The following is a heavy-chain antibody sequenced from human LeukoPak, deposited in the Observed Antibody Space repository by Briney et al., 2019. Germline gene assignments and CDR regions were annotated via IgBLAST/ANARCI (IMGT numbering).Heavy chain of an antibody. J-gene: IGHJ3*02. V-gene: IGHV2-5*02. D-gene: IGHD2-15*01. Sequence: SGPTLVNPTQTLTLTCTFSGFSLSTSGVGVGWFRQPPRKALEWLALIYWDDAKRYSPSLKNRLTITQDTSDKQVVLTMTNMDPVDTATYYCAHTVTYSLGDAFDIWGQGTMVTVSS. CDR2: IYWDDAK. CDR3: AHTVTYSLGDAFDI. CDR1: GFSLSTSGVG.